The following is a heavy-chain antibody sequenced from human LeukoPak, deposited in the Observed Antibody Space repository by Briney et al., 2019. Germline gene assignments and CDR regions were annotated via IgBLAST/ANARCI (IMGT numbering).Heavy chain of an antibody. J-gene: IGHJ4*02. D-gene: IGHD2-21*02. V-gene: IGHV5-51*01. CDR3: AASPPHCGADCPFDY. Sequence: GASLQISCKGSGYIFTSYWIGWVRQLPGKGLEGVGIIHPAVSDTPKSPSFQGQVVISVDRSISTAYLQWNSLKASETAMYYCAASPPHCGADCPFDYWGQGTLVTVSS. CDR2: IHPAVSDT. CDR1: GYIFTSYW.